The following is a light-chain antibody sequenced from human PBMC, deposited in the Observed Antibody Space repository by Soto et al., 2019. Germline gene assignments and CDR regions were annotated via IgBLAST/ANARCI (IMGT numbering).Light chain of an antibody. Sequence: QSALTQPPSASGSPGQSVTISCTGTSSDVGGHKYVSWYQQHPGKAPKLMIYDVSKRPSGVPDRFSGSKSGNTASLTVSGLQAEDEADYYCSSYVGSNSWVFGGGTKVTGL. CDR1: SSDVGGHKY. V-gene: IGLV2-8*01. CDR3: SSYVGSNSWV. CDR2: DVS. J-gene: IGLJ3*02.